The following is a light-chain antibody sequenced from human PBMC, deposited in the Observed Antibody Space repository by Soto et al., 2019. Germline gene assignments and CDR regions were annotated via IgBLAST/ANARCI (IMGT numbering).Light chain of an antibody. CDR2: GAS. Sequence: EIVMTQSPATLSVSPGERATLSCRASQSVNIYLAWNQQKPGQAPRLLIFGASSRATGIPARFSGSGSGTEFNLTISSLQSEDFAVYFCQQYDDWLRLTFGGGTRWIS. V-gene: IGKV3D-15*01. J-gene: IGKJ4*01. CDR3: QQYDDWLRLT. CDR1: QSVNIY.